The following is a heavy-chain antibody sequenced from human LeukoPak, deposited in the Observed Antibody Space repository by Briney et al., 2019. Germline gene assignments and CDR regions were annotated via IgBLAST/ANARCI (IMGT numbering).Heavy chain of an antibody. Sequence: ASVKVSCKASGYNFSTYGISWVRQAPGQGLEWMGWISAYNGNTNYAQNLQGRVTMTTDTSTSTAYMELRSLRSDDTAVYYCARGYSKYDDYYYVMDVWGQGTTVTVSS. CDR3: ARGYSKYDDYYYVMDV. CDR2: ISAYNGNT. CDR1: GYNFSTYG. D-gene: IGHD4-11*01. J-gene: IGHJ6*02. V-gene: IGHV1-18*01.